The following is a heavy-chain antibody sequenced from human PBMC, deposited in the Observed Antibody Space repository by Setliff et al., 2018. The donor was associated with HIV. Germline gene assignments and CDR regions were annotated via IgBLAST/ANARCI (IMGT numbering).Heavy chain of an antibody. CDR3: ARTQYTTTWPGNY. CDR2: ISLYNEYK. V-gene: IGHV1-18*01. Sequence: ASVKVSCKASGYTFTNYGISWVRQAPGQGLEWVAWISLYNEYKYYAPHFLGRVTMSTDTSTSTVDLELRGLRADDTAIHYCARTQYTTTWPGNYWGQGTLVTVSS. D-gene: IGHD1-1*01. J-gene: IGHJ4*02. CDR1: GYTFTNYG.